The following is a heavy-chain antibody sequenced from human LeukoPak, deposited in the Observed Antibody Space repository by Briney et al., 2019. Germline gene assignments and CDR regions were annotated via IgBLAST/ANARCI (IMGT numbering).Heavy chain of an antibody. CDR2: ISGGNT. CDR3: AKGLTTGWSGGYLDY. J-gene: IGHJ4*02. CDR1: GFTLSNYA. D-gene: IGHD6-19*01. Sequence: GGCLRLSCAASGFTLSNYAMNWVRQTPGKGLEWVSGISGGNTYYADSVRGRFTISRDSSKNTLYLHMDFLRAEDTAVYLCAKGLTTGWSGGYLDYWGQGTLVSVSS. V-gene: IGHV3-23*01.